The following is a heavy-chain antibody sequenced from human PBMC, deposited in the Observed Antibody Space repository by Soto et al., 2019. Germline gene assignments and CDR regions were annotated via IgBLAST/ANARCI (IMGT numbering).Heavy chain of an antibody. Sequence: ASVKVSCKASGYTFTSYAMHWVRQAPGQRLEWMGWINAGNGNTKYSQKFQGRVTITRDTSASTAYMELSSLRSEDTAVYYCARYREATYYFDYWGQGTLVTVSS. CDR1: GYTFTSYA. CDR3: ARYREATYYFDY. J-gene: IGHJ4*02. D-gene: IGHD3-16*02. CDR2: INAGNGNT. V-gene: IGHV1-3*01.